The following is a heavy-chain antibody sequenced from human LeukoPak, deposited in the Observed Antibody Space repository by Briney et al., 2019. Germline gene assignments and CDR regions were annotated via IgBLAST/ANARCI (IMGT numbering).Heavy chain of an antibody. CDR2: INHSGST. V-gene: IGHV4-34*01. J-gene: IGHJ4*02. CDR1: GGSFSGYY. D-gene: IGHD3-22*01. CDR3: ARGRGDYYDSSGEGDY. Sequence: SETLSLTCAVYGGSFSGYYWSWIRQPPGKGLEWIGEINHSGSTNYNPSLKSRVTISVDMSKNQFSLKLSSVTAADTAVYYCARGRGDYYDSSGEGDYWGQGTLVTVSS.